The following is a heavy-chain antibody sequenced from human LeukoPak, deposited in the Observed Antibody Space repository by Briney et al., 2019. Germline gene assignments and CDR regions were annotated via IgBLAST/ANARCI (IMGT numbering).Heavy chain of an antibody. V-gene: IGHV1-69*13. Sequence: SVKVSCKTSGGTFNSYTISWVRQAPGQGLEWMGGIIPIFGTANYAQKFQGRVTITADESTSTAYMELSSLRSEDTAVYYCARDALISNYYDSSGYYYWFDPWGQGTLVTVSS. CDR3: ARDALISNYYDSSGYYYWFDP. D-gene: IGHD3-22*01. CDR1: GGTFNSYT. J-gene: IGHJ5*02. CDR2: IIPIFGTA.